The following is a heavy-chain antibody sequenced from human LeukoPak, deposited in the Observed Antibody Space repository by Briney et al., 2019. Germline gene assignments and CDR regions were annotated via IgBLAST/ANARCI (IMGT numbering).Heavy chain of an antibody. Sequence: SETLSLTCTVSGGSISSSGYYWGWIRQPPGKGLEWIGSIYYSGSTYYNPSLKSRVTISVDTSKNQFSLKLSSVTAADTAVYYCARVRPPLPYSRTYYFDYWGQGTLVTVSS. CDR3: ARVRPPLPYSRTYYFDY. V-gene: IGHV4-39*07. CDR1: GGSISSSGYY. D-gene: IGHD6-13*01. CDR2: IYYSGST. J-gene: IGHJ4*02.